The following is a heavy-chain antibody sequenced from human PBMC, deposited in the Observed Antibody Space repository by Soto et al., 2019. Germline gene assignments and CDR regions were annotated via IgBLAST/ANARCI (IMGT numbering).Heavy chain of an antibody. Sequence: GGSLRLSCAASGFTFSSYAVSWVRQAPGKGLEWVSAISGSGGSTYYADSVKGRFTISRDNSKNTLYLQMNSLRAEDTAVYYCAKDKCNGAGPWYFDLWGRGTLVTVSS. J-gene: IGHJ2*01. V-gene: IGHV3-23*01. CDR2: ISGSGGST. CDR3: AKDKCNGAGPWYFDL. D-gene: IGHD6-19*01. CDR1: GFTFSSYA.